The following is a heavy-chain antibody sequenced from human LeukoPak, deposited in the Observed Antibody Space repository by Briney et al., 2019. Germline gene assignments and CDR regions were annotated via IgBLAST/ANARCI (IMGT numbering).Heavy chain of an antibody. V-gene: IGHV3-21*01. CDR3: ARGLGIAVARIPFDY. D-gene: IGHD6-19*01. Sequence: NPGGSLRLSCAASGFTFSSYSMNWVRQAPGKGLEWVSSISSSSSYIYYADSVKGRFTISRDNAKNSLYLQMNSLRAEDTAVYYCARGLGIAVARIPFDYWGQGTLVTVSS. J-gene: IGHJ4*02. CDR2: ISSSSSYI. CDR1: GFTFSSYS.